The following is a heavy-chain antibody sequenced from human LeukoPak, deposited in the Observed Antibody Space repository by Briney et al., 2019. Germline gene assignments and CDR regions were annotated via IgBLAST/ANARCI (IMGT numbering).Heavy chain of an antibody. CDR2: IIPSLGIA. CDR3: ARRGWGGYSGYGGFDY. D-gene: IGHD5-12*01. CDR1: GGTFSSYA. Sequence: SVKVSCKASGGTFSSYAFSWVRQAPGQGLEWMGRIIPSLGIANYAQKFQGRVTITADKSTSTAYMELSSLRSEDTAVYYCARRGWGGYSGYGGFDYWGQGTLVTVSS. V-gene: IGHV1-69*04. J-gene: IGHJ4*02.